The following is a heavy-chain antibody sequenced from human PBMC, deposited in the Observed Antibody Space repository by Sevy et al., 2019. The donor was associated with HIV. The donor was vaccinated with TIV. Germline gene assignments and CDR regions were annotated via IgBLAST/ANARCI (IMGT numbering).Heavy chain of an antibody. D-gene: IGHD3-10*01. CDR3: VRETTMLPRGAFDF. CDR1: GFTFSSYP. V-gene: IGHV3-30-3*01. J-gene: IGHJ3*01. CDR2: ISFDGTDK. Sequence: GSLRLSCAASGFTFSSYPMHWVRQAPGKGLEWVSFISFDGTDKYYADSVKGRFTITRDNSKNTLFLQMNSLRAEDTAFYYCVRETTMLPRGAFDFWGQWTMVTVSS.